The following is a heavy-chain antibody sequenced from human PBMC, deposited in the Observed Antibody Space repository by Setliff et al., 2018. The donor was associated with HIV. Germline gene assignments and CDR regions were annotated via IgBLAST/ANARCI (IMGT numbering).Heavy chain of an antibody. Sequence: GGSLRLSCAASGFTFSSYEMNWVRQAPGKGLEWVSYIGTSTSNIYYADSVKGRFTISRDNAKNSLYLQMNSLRAEDTAVYYCARGEPTILIEPAAFFDYWGQGTLVTVSS. CDR3: ARGEPTILIEPAAFFDY. V-gene: IGHV3-48*03. CDR1: GFTFSSYE. J-gene: IGHJ4*02. D-gene: IGHD2-2*01. CDR2: IGTSTSNI.